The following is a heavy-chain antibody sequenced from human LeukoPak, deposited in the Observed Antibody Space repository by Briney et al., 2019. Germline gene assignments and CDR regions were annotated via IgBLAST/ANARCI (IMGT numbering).Heavy chain of an antibody. D-gene: IGHD6-6*01. CDR3: ARDLGSSSSLNWFDP. CDR2: ISAYNGNT. CDR1: GYTFTSYG. V-gene: IGHV1-18*01. J-gene: IGHJ5*02. Sequence: GASVKVSCKASGYTFTSYGISWVRQAPGQGLEWMGWISAYNGNTNYAQKLQDRVTVTTDTSMSTAYMELRSLRSDDTAVYYCARDLGSSSSLNWFDPWGQGTLVTVSS.